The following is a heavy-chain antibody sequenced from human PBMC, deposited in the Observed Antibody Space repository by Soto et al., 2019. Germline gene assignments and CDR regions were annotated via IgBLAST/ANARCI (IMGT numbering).Heavy chain of an antibody. J-gene: IGHJ6*02. Sequence: GESLKISCKGSGYSFTSYWIGWVRQMPGKGLEWMGIIYPGDSDTRYSPSFQGQVTISADKSISTAYLQWSSLKASDTAMYYCARHGRITMARGVIKRPNYYYGMDVWGQGTTVTVSS. CDR3: ARHGRITMARGVIKRPNYYYGMDV. D-gene: IGHD3-10*01. CDR2: IYPGDSDT. CDR1: GYSFTSYW. V-gene: IGHV5-51*01.